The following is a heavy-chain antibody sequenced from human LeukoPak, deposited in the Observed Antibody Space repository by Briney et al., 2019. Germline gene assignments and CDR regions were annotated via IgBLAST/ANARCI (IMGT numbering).Heavy chain of an antibody. CDR3: AKAKSMVQPEYFDY. D-gene: IGHD3-10*01. V-gene: IGHV3-23*01. J-gene: IGHJ4*02. Sequence: GGSLRLSCAASGFTVSSNYMTWVRQVPGKGLEWVSAISGSGGSTYYADSVKGRFTISRDNSKNTLYLQMNSLRAEDTAVYYCAKAKSMVQPEYFDYWGQGTLVTVSS. CDR2: ISGSGGST. CDR1: GFTVSSNY.